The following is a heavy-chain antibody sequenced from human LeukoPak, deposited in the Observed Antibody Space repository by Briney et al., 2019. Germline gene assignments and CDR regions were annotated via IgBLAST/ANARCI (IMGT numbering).Heavy chain of an antibody. Sequence: GRSLRLSCAASGFTFDDYAMHWVRQAPGKGLEWVSGISWNSGSIGYADSVKGRFTISRDNAKNSLYLQMSSLRAEDTALYYGARSASSPISGCFDYWGQGTLVTVSS. J-gene: IGHJ4*02. CDR2: ISWNSGSI. CDR1: GFTFDDYA. CDR3: ARSASSPISGCFDY. D-gene: IGHD3-22*01. V-gene: IGHV3-9*01.